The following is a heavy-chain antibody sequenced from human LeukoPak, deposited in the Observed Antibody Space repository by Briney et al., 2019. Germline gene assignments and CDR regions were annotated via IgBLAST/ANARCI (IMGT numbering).Heavy chain of an antibody. CDR3: ARPGTGSGYFHDAFDI. V-gene: IGHV4-38-2*02. CDR1: GYSISTGYY. CDR2: FYHGGLT. D-gene: IGHD3-22*01. J-gene: IGHJ3*02. Sequence: DPSETLSLTCTVPGYSISTGYYWAWIRQPPGQGLEWIGTFYHGGLTYYNPCLKSVVTISVDTSKNQFSLNLTSVTAADTAVYYCARPGTGSGYFHDAFDIWGQGTMVTVSS.